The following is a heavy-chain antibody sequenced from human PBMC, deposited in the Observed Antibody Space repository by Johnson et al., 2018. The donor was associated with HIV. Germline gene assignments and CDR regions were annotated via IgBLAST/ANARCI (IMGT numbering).Heavy chain of an antibody. CDR2: ISWNSGSI. Sequence: VQLVESGGVLVQPGGSLRLSCAASGFTFDDYAMHWVRQAPGKGLEWVSGISWNSGSIGYADSVKGLFTISRDNAKNSLYLQMNSLRAEDTAVYYCAKGVDYYDSSPADAFDIWGQGTMVTVSS. CDR1: GFTFDDYA. CDR3: AKGVDYYDSSPADAFDI. J-gene: IGHJ3*02. V-gene: IGHV3-9*01. D-gene: IGHD3-22*01.